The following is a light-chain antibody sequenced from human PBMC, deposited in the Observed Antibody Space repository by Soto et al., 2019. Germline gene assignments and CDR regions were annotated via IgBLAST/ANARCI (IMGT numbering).Light chain of an antibody. V-gene: IGKV1-27*01. Sequence: DIQMTQSPSSLSASVGDRVTITCRASQGIIDYLAWYQQKPGKPPTLLIYAASTLQSGVPSRFSGSGSGTDFTLTISSLQTEDVATYYCQKYDTAPHTFGQGTRLEI. J-gene: IGKJ1*01. CDR2: AAS. CDR1: QGIIDY. CDR3: QKYDTAPHT.